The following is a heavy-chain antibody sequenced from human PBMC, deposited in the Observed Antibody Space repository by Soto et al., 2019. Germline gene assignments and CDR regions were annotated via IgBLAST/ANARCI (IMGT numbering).Heavy chain of an antibody. J-gene: IGHJ4*02. CDR3: VSQRTSVLTQAYFDY. V-gene: IGHV4-39*01. CDR1: GGSVINSNYY. CDR2: VYYRGRS. Sequence: SETLSLTCTVSGGSVINSNYYCFWIRQSPGKGLELIGSVYYRGRSYSKSSVKSRVTISVDTSKNQFSLNLNSVTASDTAVYYCVSQRTSVLTQAYFDYWGPGALVTVSS. D-gene: IGHD2-8*01.